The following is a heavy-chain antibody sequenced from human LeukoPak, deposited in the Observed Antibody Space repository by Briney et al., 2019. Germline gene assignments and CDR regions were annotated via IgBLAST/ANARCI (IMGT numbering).Heavy chain of an antibody. V-gene: IGHV4-59*01. D-gene: IGHD3-16*01. CDR2: IFYSGST. CDR3: AREPVSLGYYMDV. J-gene: IGHJ6*03. Sequence: SETLSLTCTVSGGSISSYYWSWIRQPPGKGLEWIGYIFYSGSTNYNPSLKSRVTMSIDTSKNQFSLKLSSVTSADTAVYYCAREPVSLGYYMDVWGKGTTVTVSS. CDR1: GGSISSYY.